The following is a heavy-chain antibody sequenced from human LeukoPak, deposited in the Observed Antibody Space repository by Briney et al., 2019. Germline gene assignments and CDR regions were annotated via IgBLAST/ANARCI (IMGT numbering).Heavy chain of an antibody. CDR2: IYYSGST. D-gene: IGHD4-17*01. Sequence: SETLSLTCTVSGGSISSYYWSWIRQPPGKGLEWIGYIYYSGSTNYSPSLKSRVTISVDTSKNQFSLKLSSVTAADTAVYYCARGGGVTVTIFDYWGQGTLVTVSS. CDR1: GGSISSYY. CDR3: ARGGGVTVTIFDY. V-gene: IGHV4-59*01. J-gene: IGHJ4*02.